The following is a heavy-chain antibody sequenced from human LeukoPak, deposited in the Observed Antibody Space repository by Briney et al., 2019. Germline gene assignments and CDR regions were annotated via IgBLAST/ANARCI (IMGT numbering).Heavy chain of an antibody. V-gene: IGHV1-18*01. Sequence: VASVKVSCKSSGYTFSDYGIIWVRQAPGQGLEWMGWISTYSGNTNYAQRLQGRVAMTTDTSTSTAYMELRSLRSDDTAVYYCARDCDRSGYYCYWGQGTLVTVSS. CDR1: GYTFSDYG. CDR2: ISTYSGNT. J-gene: IGHJ4*02. D-gene: IGHD3-22*01. CDR3: ARDCDRSGYYCY.